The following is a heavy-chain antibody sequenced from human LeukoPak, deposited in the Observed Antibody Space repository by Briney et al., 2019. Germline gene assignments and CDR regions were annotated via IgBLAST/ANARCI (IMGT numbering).Heavy chain of an antibody. J-gene: IGHJ4*02. Sequence: PGGTLRLSCAASEFVFDDFYMSWVRQAPGKGLEWISYISSGGDTIYYADSVKGRLTISRDNAKNSLYLQMNNLRAEDTAVYYCANTPGIASSGNYWGQGTLVTVSS. D-gene: IGHD6-13*01. V-gene: IGHV3-11*01. CDR3: ANTPGIASSGNY. CDR2: ISSGGDTI. CDR1: EFVFDDFY.